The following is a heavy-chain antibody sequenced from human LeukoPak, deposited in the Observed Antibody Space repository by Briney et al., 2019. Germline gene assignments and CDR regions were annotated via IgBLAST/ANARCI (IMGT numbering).Heavy chain of an antibody. V-gene: IGHV3-9*01. CDR2: ISWNSGNI. CDR3: AKSHVSSWLVHLDY. D-gene: IGHD6-19*01. CDR1: GFTFDDYA. J-gene: IGHJ4*02. Sequence: PGGSLRLSCAASGFTFDDYAMHWVRQTPGKGLEWVSGISWNSGNIGYADSVKGRFTISRDNAKNSLYLQMNSLRAEDTAVYYCAKSHVSSWLVHLDYWGQGTLVTVSS.